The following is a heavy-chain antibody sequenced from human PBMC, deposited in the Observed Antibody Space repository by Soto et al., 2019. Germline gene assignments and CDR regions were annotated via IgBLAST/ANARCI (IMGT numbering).Heavy chain of an antibody. CDR1: GGSISSGGYY. Sequence: PSETLSLTCTVSGGSISSGGYYWGWIRQHPGKGLEWIGYIYYSGSTYYNPSLKSRVTISVDTSKNQFSLKLSSVTAADTAVYYCARVGRDIVVVVAAYDAFDIWGQGTMVTVSS. CDR3: ARVGRDIVVVVAAYDAFDI. D-gene: IGHD2-15*01. CDR2: IYYSGST. V-gene: IGHV4-31*03. J-gene: IGHJ3*02.